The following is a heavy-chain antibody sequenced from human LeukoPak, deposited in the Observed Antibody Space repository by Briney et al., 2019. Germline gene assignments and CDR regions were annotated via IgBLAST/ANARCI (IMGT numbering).Heavy chain of an antibody. V-gene: IGHV1-18*01. CDR2: ISAYNGNT. D-gene: IGHD5-18*01. CDR3: ARTRGYSYGLGIAAAGPGRPLSD. J-gene: IGHJ4*02. Sequence: ASVKVSCKASGYTFTSYGISWVRQAPGQGLEWMGWISAYNGNTNYAQKLQGRVTMTTDTSTSTAYMELRSLRSDDTAVYYCARTRGYSYGLGIAAAGPGRPLSDWGQGTLVTVSS. CDR1: GYTFTSYG.